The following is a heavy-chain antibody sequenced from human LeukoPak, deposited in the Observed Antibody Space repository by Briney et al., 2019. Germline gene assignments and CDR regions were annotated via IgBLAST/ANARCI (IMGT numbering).Heavy chain of an antibody. CDR2: IYHSGST. J-gene: IGHJ5*02. CDR1: GGSISSGGYY. CDR3: ARRFGGYCSSTSCYRGWFDP. V-gene: IGHV4-30-2*01. Sequence: PSETLSLTCTVSGGSISSGGYYWSWIRQPPGKGLEWIGYIYHSGSTYYNPSLKSRVTISVDTSKNQFSLKLSSVTAADTAVYYCARRFGGYCSSTSCYRGWFDPWGQGTLVTVSS. D-gene: IGHD2-2*02.